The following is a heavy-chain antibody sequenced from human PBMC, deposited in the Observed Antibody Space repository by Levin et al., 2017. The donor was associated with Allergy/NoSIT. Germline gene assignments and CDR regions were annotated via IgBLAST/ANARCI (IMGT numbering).Heavy chain of an antibody. CDR3: GRGASGFGEVTGAY. CDR2: ITHFGST. V-gene: IGHV4-30-2*01. J-gene: IGHJ4*02. D-gene: IGHD3-10*01. Sequence: PSETLSLTCAVSGASVSSSDYYWSWLRQPPGKGLEWIGYITHFGSTYYNPSLRSRISISVDTSKNHFSLILSSMTAADTAIYYCGRGASGFGEVTGAYWGQGILVNVSS. CDR1: GASVSSSDYY.